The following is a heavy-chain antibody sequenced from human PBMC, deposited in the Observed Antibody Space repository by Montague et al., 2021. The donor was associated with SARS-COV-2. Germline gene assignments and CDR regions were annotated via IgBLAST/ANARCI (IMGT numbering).Heavy chain of an antibody. CDR1: GFTFSSYA. CDR3: AREPKPVGYSYGYTFFDY. V-gene: IGHV3-30*03. J-gene: IGHJ4*02. CDR2: ITNNGRNK. D-gene: IGHD5-18*01. Sequence: SLRLSCAASGFTFSSYALNWVRQAPGKGPEWVAVITNNGRNKQFGDSVKGRATISRDNSKNTLYLQVDSLRTDDTAVYYCAREPKPVGYSYGYTFFDYWGQGTLVTVSS.